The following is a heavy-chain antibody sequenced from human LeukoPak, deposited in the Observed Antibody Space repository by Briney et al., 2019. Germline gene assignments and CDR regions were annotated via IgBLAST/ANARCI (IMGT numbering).Heavy chain of an antibody. CDR1: GFTFSSYA. Sequence: GGSLRLSCAASGFTFSSYAMSWVRQAPGKGLEWVSAISGSGGSTYYADSVKGRFTISRDNSKNTLYLQMNSLRAENTAVYYCAKGPHYYDSSGYYYLDAFDIWGQGTMVTVSS. CDR3: AKGPHYYDSSGYYYLDAFDI. J-gene: IGHJ3*02. CDR2: ISGSGGST. V-gene: IGHV3-23*01. D-gene: IGHD3-22*01.